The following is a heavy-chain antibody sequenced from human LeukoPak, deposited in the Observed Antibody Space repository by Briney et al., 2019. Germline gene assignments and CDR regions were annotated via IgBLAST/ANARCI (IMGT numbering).Heavy chain of an antibody. CDR2: IYPNSGGT. CDR1: GYTFSGYF. D-gene: IGHD3-22*01. V-gene: IGHV1-2*02. J-gene: IGHJ6*02. Sequence: ASVKVSCRASGYTFSGYFMHWVRQAPGQGLEWMGWIYPNSGGTKYAQKFQGRVTMTRDTSISTIYMELSSLRSDDTAVYYCAGAWPYDSSGYYYYYYGMDVWGQGTTVTVSS. CDR3: AGAWPYDSSGYYYYYYGMDV.